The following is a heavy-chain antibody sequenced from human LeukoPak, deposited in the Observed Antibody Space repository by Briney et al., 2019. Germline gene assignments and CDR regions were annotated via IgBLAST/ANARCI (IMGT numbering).Heavy chain of an antibody. CDR2: ISTSSRYI. J-gene: IGHJ5*02. CDR3: ARADCSGSTCYLRHSWFDP. CDR1: GFTLSTFD. Sequence: GGSLRLSCAASGFTLSTFDMNWVRQAPGKGLEWVSSISTSSRYIYYRDSVKGRFTISRDDAKNSLYLQMDSLTVEDTAVYYCARADCSGSTCYLRHSWFDPWGQGTLVTVSS. D-gene: IGHD2-2*01. V-gene: IGHV3-21*06.